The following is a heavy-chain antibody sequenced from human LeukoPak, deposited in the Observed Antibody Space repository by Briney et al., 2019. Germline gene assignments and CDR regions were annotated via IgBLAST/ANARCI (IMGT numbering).Heavy chain of an antibody. D-gene: IGHD3-3*01. V-gene: IGHV1-8*01. CDR3: ARGRGGTIFGVVIIRWFDP. CDR2: MNPNSGNT. CDR1: GYTFTSYD. Sequence: ASVKVSCKASGYTFTSYDINWVRQATGQGLEWMGWMNPNSGNTGYAQKFQGRVTMTRNTSINTAYMELSSLRSEDTAVYYCARGRGGTIFGVVIIRWFDPWGQGTLVTVSS. J-gene: IGHJ5*02.